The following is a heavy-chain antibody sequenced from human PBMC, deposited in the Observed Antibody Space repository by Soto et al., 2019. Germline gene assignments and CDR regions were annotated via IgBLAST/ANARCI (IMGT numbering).Heavy chain of an antibody. CDR2: ISGSGGST. V-gene: IGHV3-23*01. CDR1: GFTFSSYA. CDR3: AKDLPDIMITFGGVIGLFDY. Sequence: PGGSLRLACAASGFTFSSYAMSWVRQAPGKGLEWVSAISGSGGSTYYADSVKGRFTISRDNSKNTLYLQMNSLRAEDTAVYYCAKDLPDIMITFGGVIGLFDYWGQGTLVTVSS. J-gene: IGHJ4*02. D-gene: IGHD3-16*02.